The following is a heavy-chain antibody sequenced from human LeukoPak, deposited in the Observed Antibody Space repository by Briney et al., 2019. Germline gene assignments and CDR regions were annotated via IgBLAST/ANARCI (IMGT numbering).Heavy chain of an antibody. CDR1: GFTFSNYV. CDR2: ISGSGDST. J-gene: IGHJ4*02. CDR3: AKVRAPSGWFNSDY. Sequence: GGSLRLSCAASGFTFSNYVMSWVRQAPGKVLEWVSGISGSGDSTYYADSVKGRFTISRDNSKNTLYLQMNSLRVEDTAAYYCAKVRAPSGWFNSDYWGQGTLVTVSS. V-gene: IGHV3-23*01. D-gene: IGHD6-19*01.